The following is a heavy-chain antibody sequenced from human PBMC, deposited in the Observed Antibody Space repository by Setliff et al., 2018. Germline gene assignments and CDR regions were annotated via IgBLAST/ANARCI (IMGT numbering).Heavy chain of an antibody. CDR3: ARTCSGSGCYAGLES. CDR2: IWHDGTTK. D-gene: IGHD2-15*01. J-gene: IGHJ4*02. CDR1: GFSLDSHT. V-gene: IGHV3-33*07. Sequence: GGSLRLSCTTSGFSLDSHTMLWVRQAPGKGLDWVTLIWHDGTTKIYADSVKGRFTISRDNSKNTLYLQMNSLRPDDTAVYYCARTCSGSGCYAGLESWGQGTPVTVSS.